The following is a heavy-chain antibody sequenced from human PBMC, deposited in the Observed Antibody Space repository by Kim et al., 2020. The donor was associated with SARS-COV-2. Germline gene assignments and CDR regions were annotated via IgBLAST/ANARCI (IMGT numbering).Heavy chain of an antibody. D-gene: IGHD2-15*01. J-gene: IGHJ4*02. Sequence: VKGRFPTSRDNSKSTLYLKMNNLRAEDTAVYYCAKERRKYCSGGSCHLEYWGQGTLVTVSS. V-gene: IGHV3-33*06. CDR3: AKERRKYCSGGSCHLEY.